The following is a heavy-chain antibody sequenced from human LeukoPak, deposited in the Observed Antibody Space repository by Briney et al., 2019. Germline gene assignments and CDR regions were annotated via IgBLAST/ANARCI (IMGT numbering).Heavy chain of an antibody. CDR2: ISGSGGST. CDR3: AKDPHGSSWFDY. J-gene: IGHJ4*02. Sequence: GGSLRLSCAASGFTFSSYAMSWVRQAPGKGLEWVSAISGSGGSTYYADSVKGRFTISRDNSKNTLYLQVNSLRAEDTAVYYCAKDPHGSSWFDYWGQGTLVTVSS. D-gene: IGHD6-13*01. CDR1: GFTFSSYA. V-gene: IGHV3-23*01.